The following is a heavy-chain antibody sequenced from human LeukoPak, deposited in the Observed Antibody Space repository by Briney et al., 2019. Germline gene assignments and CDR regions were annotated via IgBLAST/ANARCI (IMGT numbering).Heavy chain of an antibody. V-gene: IGHV4-34*01. CDR3: ARGLRITSYCSGGSCYSFCWFDP. J-gene: IGHJ5*02. CDR1: GGSFSGYY. Sequence: PSETLSLTCAVYGGSFSGYYWSWIRQPPGKGLEWIGEINHSGSTNYNPSLKSRVTISVDTSKNQFSLKLSSVTAADTAVYYCARGLRITSYCSGGSCYSFCWFDPWGQGTLVTVSS. D-gene: IGHD2-15*01. CDR2: INHSGST.